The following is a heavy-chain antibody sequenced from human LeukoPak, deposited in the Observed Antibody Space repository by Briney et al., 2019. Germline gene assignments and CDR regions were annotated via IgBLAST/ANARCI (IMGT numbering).Heavy chain of an antibody. CDR3: AREEEGGTFDY. J-gene: IGHJ4*02. D-gene: IGHD3-16*01. V-gene: IGHV1-46*01. CDR1: GYTFTMYY. CDR2: IKPSGGST. Sequence: ASVTVSCTASGYTFTMYYMHWVRQAPGQGLEWMGIIKPSGGSTRDAQKFQGRVTMTWDTSTSTVYMELSSLRSEDTAVYYCAREEEGGTFDYWGQGTLVTVSS.